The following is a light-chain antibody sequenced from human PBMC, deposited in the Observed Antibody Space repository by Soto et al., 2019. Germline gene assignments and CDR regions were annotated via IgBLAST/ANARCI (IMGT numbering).Light chain of an antibody. V-gene: IGLV2-14*01. J-gene: IGLJ7*01. Sequence: QSVLTQPASVSGSPGQSITISCTGTSSDVGGYDYVSWYQQHPGKAPKLMIYDVNARPSGVSNRFSGSKSGNTASLTISGLQAEDGADYYCSSYTANTTYVFGIGTQLTVL. CDR3: SSYTANTTYV. CDR2: DVN. CDR1: SSDVGGYDY.